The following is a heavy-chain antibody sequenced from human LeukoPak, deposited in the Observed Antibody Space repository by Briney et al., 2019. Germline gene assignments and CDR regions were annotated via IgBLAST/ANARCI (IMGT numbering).Heavy chain of an antibody. CDR2: IYYSGST. CDR1: GGSISSRSYY. D-gene: IGHD4-23*01. Sequence: SGTLSLTCTVSGGSISSRSYYWGWIRQPPGKGLEWIGSIYYSGSTYYNPSLKSRVTISVDTSKNQFSLRLSSVTAADTAVYYCAKNASTVVTPGGWFDPWGQGTLVTVSS. J-gene: IGHJ5*02. CDR3: AKNASTVVTPGGWFDP. V-gene: IGHV4-39*01.